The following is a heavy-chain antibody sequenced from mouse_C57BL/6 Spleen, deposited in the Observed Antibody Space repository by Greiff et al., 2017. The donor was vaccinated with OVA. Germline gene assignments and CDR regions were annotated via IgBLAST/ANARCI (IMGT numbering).Heavy chain of an antibody. CDR2: IDPSDSET. V-gene: IGHV1-52*01. CDR3: ARERFYDYDGGNYAMDY. D-gene: IGHD2-4*01. J-gene: IGHJ4*01. CDR1: GYTFTSYW. Sequence: QVQLQQPGAELVRPGSSVKLSCKASGYTFTSYWMHWVKQRPIQGLEWIGNIDPSDSETHYNQKFKGKATLTVDKSSSTAYMQLSSLTSEDSAVYYCARERFYDYDGGNYAMDYWGQGTSVTVSS.